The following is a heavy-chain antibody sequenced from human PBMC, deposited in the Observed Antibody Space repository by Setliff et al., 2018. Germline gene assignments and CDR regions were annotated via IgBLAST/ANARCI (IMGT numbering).Heavy chain of an antibody. CDR3: ARRFGAHYFFDL. CDR2: IYPDDSDA. J-gene: IGHJ2*01. CDR1: GYTFTNYW. D-gene: IGHD3-16*01. Sequence: GESLKISCKSSGYTFTNYWIGWVRQMPGKGLEWMGIIYPDDSDARYSPSFQGQVTISADKSISTAYLQWNSLKASDTALYYCARRFGAHYFFDLWGRGTLVTVPQ. V-gene: IGHV5-51*01.